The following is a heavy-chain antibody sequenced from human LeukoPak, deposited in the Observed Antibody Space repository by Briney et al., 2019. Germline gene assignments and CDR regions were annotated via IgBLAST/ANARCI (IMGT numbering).Heavy chain of an antibody. V-gene: IGHV7-4-1*01. J-gene: IGHJ5*02. CDR3: ANNWFDP. Sequence: GASVKVSCKASGYTFTTYPMNWVRQAPGQGLEWMGWINTNTGNPTYAQGFAGRFVFSLDTSVSTAYYCARDPYTSSSWYRGRANNWFDPWGQGTLVTVSS. D-gene: IGHD6-13*01. CDR1: GYTFTTYP. CDR2: INTNTGNP.